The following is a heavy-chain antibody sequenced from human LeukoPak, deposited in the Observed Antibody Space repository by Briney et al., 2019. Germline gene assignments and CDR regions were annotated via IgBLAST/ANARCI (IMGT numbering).Heavy chain of an antibody. V-gene: IGHV4-39*07. CDR3: ARAVGTSRNFFDY. CDR1: GGSISSSSYY. Sequence: SETLSLTCTVSGGSISSSSYYWGWIRQPPGKGLECIGSIYHSGSTYYNPSLKSRVTISVDTSKNQFSLNLSSVTAADTAIYYCARAVGTSRNFFDYWGQGTLVTVSS. CDR2: IYHSGST. J-gene: IGHJ4*02. D-gene: IGHD4-23*01.